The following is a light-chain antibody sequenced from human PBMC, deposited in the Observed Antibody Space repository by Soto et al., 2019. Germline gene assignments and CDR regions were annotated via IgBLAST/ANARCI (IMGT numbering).Light chain of an antibody. Sequence: QSALTQPPSASGSPGQSVTISCTGTSSDVGGYNYVSWYQQHPGKAPKLIISEVSKRPSGVPDRFSGSKSGNTASLTVSGLQAEDEADYYCSSYAASNNLRVSGTGTEVTV. CDR2: EVS. V-gene: IGLV2-8*01. CDR3: SSYAASNNLRV. CDR1: SSDVGGYNY. J-gene: IGLJ1*01.